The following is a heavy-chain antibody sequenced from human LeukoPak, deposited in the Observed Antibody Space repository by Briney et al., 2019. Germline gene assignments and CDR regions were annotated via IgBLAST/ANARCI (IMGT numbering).Heavy chain of an antibody. Sequence: GGSLRLSCAASGFTFSTYWMSWVRQAPGKGLEWVANIKQDGSEKDYVDSVKGRFTISRDNAKNSLYLQMNSLRAEDTAVYYCARERWGDAFDIWGQGTMVTVSS. CDR2: IKQDGSEK. CDR3: ARERWGDAFDI. V-gene: IGHV3-7*01. D-gene: IGHD3-16*01. J-gene: IGHJ3*02. CDR1: GFTFSTYW.